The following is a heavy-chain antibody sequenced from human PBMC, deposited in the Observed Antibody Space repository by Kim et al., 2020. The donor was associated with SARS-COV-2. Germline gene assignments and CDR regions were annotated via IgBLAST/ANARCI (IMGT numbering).Heavy chain of an antibody. Sequence: PETLSLTCAVSGGSISSSNWWSWVRQPPGKGLEWIGEIYHSGSTNYNPSLKSRVTISVDKSKNQFSLKLSSVTAADTAVYYCARGEWGYCSSTSCYADYYYYGMDVWGQGTTVTVSS. J-gene: IGHJ6*02. CDR1: GGSISSSNW. CDR3: ARGEWGYCSSTSCYADYYYYGMDV. V-gene: IGHV4-4*03. D-gene: IGHD2-2*01. CDR2: IYHSGST.